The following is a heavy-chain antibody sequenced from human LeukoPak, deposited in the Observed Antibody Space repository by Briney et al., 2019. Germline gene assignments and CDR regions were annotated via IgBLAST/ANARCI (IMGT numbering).Heavy chain of an antibody. D-gene: IGHD3-22*01. CDR2: IKQDGSEK. J-gene: IGHJ4*02. CDR1: GFPFSSYW. V-gene: IGHV3-7*01. CDR3: ARDTDYYDSSGPFDY. Sequence: GGSLKLSCAASGFPFSSYWMSWVRPAPGKGLGGVANIKQDGSEKYYVDSVKGRFTISRDNAKNSLYLQMNSLRAEDTAVYYCARDTDYYDSSGPFDYWGQGTLVTVSS.